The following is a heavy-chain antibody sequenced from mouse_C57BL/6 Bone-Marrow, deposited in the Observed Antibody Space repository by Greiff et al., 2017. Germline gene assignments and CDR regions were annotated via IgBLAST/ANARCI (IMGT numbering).Heavy chain of an antibody. Sequence: EVQRVESGPVLVKPGASVKMSCKASGYTFTDYYMNWVKQSHGKSLEWIGVINPYNGGTSYNQKFKGKATLTVDKSSSTAYMELNSLTSEDSAVYYCARGQLRSSLGDYWGQGTTLTVSS. CDR2: INPYNGGT. CDR1: GYTFTDYY. J-gene: IGHJ2*01. D-gene: IGHD1-1*01. V-gene: IGHV1-19*01. CDR3: ARGQLRSSLGDY.